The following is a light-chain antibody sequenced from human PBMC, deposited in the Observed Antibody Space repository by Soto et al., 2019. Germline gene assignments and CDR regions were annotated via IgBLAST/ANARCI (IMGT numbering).Light chain of an antibody. CDR2: EVS. CDR1: SNDVGAYNY. Sequence: QSALTQPASVSGSPGQSITISCTGTSNDVGAYNYKYVSWYRQYPGTAPKLIIYEVSNRPSGVSDRFSGSKSGNTASLTISGLQAEDEADYYCSSYTHSSTYVFGTGTKLTVL. J-gene: IGLJ1*01. CDR3: SSYTHSSTYV. V-gene: IGLV2-14*01.